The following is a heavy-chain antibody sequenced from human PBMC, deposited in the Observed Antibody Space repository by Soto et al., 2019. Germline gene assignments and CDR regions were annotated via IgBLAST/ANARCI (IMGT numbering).Heavy chain of an antibody. V-gene: IGHV3-30-3*01. Sequence: PVGSLRLSCAASGFTFSSYAMHWVRQAPGKGLEWVAVISYDGSNEYYADSVKGRFTISRDNSKNTLYLQMNSLRAEDTAVYYCARDSEIVVVPAARKPDYYYYYGMDVWGQGTTVTVSS. D-gene: IGHD2-2*01. CDR1: GFTFSSYA. CDR3: ARDSEIVVVPAARKPDYYYYYGMDV. CDR2: ISYDGSNE. J-gene: IGHJ6*02.